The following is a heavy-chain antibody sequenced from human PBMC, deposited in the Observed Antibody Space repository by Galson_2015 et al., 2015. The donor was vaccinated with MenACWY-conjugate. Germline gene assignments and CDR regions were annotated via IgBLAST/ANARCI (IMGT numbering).Heavy chain of an antibody. CDR1: GFTFSSYW. CDR2: IKQDGSEK. CDR3: ARVPATPYDTLTGAYNSYYGMDL. V-gene: IGHV3-7*03. D-gene: IGHD3-9*01. J-gene: IGHJ6*02. Sequence: SLRLSCAASGFTFSSYWMSWVRQAPGKGLEWVANIKQDGSEKHYVASVKGRFTISRDNAQNSLYLQMNSLRAEDMAVYYCARVPATPYDTLTGAYNSYYGMDLWGRGTTVTVSS.